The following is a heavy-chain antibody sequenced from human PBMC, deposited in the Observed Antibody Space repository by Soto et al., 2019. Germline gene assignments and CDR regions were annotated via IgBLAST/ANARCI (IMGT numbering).Heavy chain of an antibody. CDR1: GFTFDDYA. Sequence: GGSLRLSCAASGFTFDDYAMHWVRQAPGKGLEWVSGISWNSGSIGYADSVKGRFTISRDNAKNSLYLQMNSLRAEDTALYYCAKDISYGSGSYYAFDIWGQGTMVTVSS. CDR3: AKDISYGSGSYYAFDI. V-gene: IGHV3-9*01. J-gene: IGHJ3*02. D-gene: IGHD3-10*01. CDR2: ISWNSGSI.